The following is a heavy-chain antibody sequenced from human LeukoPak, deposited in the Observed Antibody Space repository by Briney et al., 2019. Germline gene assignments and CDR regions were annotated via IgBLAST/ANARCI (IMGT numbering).Heavy chain of an antibody. J-gene: IGHJ4*02. V-gene: IGHV3-30*18. CDR1: GFTFSSYG. D-gene: IGHD4-17*01. CDR3: AKEEDYGDYTDY. Sequence: GRSLRLSCAASGFTFSSYGIHWVRQAPGKGLEWVAVISYDGSNKYYADSVKGRFTISRDNSKNTLYLQMNSLRAEDTAVYYCAKEEDYGDYTDYWGQGTLVTVSS. CDR2: ISYDGSNK.